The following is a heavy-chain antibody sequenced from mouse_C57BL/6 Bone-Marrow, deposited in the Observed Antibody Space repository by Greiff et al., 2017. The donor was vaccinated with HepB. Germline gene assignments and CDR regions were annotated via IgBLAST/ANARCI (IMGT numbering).Heavy chain of an antibody. D-gene: IGHD2-4*01. CDR3: ARYDYVFAY. CDR1: GYTFTDYY. V-gene: IGHV1-26*01. CDR2: INPNNGGT. Sequence: EVQLQQSGPELVKPGASVKISCKASGYTFTDYYMNWVKQSHGKSLEWIGDINPNNGGTSYNQKFKGKATLTVDKSSSTAYMELRSLTSEDSAVYYCARYDYVFAYWGQGTLVTVSA. J-gene: IGHJ3*01.